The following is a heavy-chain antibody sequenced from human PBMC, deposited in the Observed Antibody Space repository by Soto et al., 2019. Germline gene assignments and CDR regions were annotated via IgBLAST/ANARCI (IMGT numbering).Heavy chain of an antibody. CDR2: VYYNGNT. D-gene: IGHD1-26*01. Sequence: LQLQESGPGLVKPSETLSLTCTVSAGSTSSSTYQWVWIRKPPGKGLEWIGNVYYNGNTYYNPSLKSRLTISVDTSNNQFSLKVKSVTAADTAVYYCARLSGSNNDRYFDYWGQGTLVTVSS. CDR1: AGSTSSSTYQ. CDR3: ARLSGSNNDRYFDY. J-gene: IGHJ4*02. V-gene: IGHV4-39*01.